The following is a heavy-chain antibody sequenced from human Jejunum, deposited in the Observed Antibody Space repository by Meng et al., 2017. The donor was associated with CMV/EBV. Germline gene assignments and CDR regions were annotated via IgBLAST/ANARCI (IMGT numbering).Heavy chain of an antibody. CDR2: ISHDGTIT. CDR1: GFTVSSDV. J-gene: IGHJ4*02. D-gene: IGHD1-1*01. V-gene: IGHV3-74*03. CDR3: ARDRNWIFNY. Sequence: SCAASGFTVSSDVMHWVRQAAGEELVWVARISHDGTITTYVDSVKGRFTISRDNARNTLYLQMNSLRAEDTAVYYCARDRNWIFNYWGRGTLVTVSS.